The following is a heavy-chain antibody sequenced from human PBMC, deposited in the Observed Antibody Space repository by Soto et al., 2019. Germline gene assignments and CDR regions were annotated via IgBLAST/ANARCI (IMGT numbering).Heavy chain of an antibody. CDR1: GGCFCGWY. CDR3: AREYTYGSNFFDC. Sequence: SQPLSLTCAVEGGCFCGWYSSWIRQHPGEGLEWIGYISHSGSTYYNPSLKSRVIISVDTSKNQFSLSLTSVTAADTAVYYCAREYTYGSNFFDCWGQGALVTVSS. CDR2: ISHSGST. D-gene: IGHD5-18*01. V-gene: IGHV4-34*09. J-gene: IGHJ4*02.